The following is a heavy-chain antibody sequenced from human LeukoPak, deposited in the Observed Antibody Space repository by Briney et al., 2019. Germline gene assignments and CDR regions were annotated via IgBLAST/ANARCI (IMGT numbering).Heavy chain of an antibody. D-gene: IGHD3-22*01. J-gene: IGHJ6*02. CDR1: GGSFSGYY. V-gene: IGHV4-34*01. CDR2: INHSGST. Sequence: SETLSLTCAVYGGSFSGYYWSWVRQPPGRGLECVGEINHSGSTNYNPSLKSRVTISVDTSKNQFSLKLSSVNAADTAVYYCASNYYDSSGNYYYYGMDVWGQGTTVTVSS. CDR3: ASNYYDSSGNYYYYGMDV.